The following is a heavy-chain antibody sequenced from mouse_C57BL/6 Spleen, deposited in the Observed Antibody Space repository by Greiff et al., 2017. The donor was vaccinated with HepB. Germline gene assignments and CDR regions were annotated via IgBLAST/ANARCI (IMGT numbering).Heavy chain of an antibody. Sequence: VQLQQSGPELVKPGASVKISCKASGYTFTDYYMNWVKQSHGKSLEWIGDINPHNGGTSYNQKFKGKATLTVDKSSSTAYMELRSLTSEDSAVYYCASPSYYSNYYYAMDYWGQGTSVTVSS. D-gene: IGHD2-5*01. J-gene: IGHJ4*01. CDR1: GYTFTDYY. CDR3: ASPSYYSNYYYAMDY. CDR2: INPHNGGT. V-gene: IGHV1-26*01.